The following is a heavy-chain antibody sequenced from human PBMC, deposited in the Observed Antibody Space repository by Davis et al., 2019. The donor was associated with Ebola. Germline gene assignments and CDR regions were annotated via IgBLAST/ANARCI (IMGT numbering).Heavy chain of an antibody. Sequence: GESLKISCAASGFTFSSYAMSWVRQAPGKGLEWVSAISGSGGSTYYADSVKGRFTISRDNSKKTLYLQMNRLRAEDTAVNYCAKRGAYGSGGSCYSDWGQGTMVTVSS. V-gene: IGHV3-23*01. D-gene: IGHD2-15*01. CDR1: GFTFSSYA. CDR2: ISGSGGST. CDR3: AKRGAYGSGGSCYSD. J-gene: IGHJ3*01.